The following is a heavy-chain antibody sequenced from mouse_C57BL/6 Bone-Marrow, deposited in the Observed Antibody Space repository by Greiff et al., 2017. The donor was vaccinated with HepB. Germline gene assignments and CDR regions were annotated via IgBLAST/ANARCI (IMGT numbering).Heavy chain of an antibody. J-gene: IGHJ2*01. V-gene: IGHV5-4*01. CDR3: ARGYSNYEN. CDR2: ISDGGSYT. D-gene: IGHD2-5*01. Sequence: EVQGVESGGGLVKPGGSLKLSCAASGFTFSSYAMSWVRQTPEKRLEWVATISDGGSYTYYPDNVKGRFTISRDNAKNNLYLQMSHLKSEDTAMYYCARGYSNYENWGQGTTLTVSS. CDR1: GFTFSSYA.